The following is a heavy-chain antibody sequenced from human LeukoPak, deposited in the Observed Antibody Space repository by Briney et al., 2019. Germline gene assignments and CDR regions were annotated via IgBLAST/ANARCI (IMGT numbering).Heavy chain of an antibody. Sequence: SETLSLTCTVSGYSIISDYFWGWIRQPPGKGLEWIGTIYHSGSTCYSPSLKSRVTVSVDTSKNEFSLNLTSVTAADTAVYFCARGIVGSRDFYFRYYFDYWGQGTLVTVSS. J-gene: IGHJ4*02. D-gene: IGHD3/OR15-3a*01. CDR3: ARGIVGSRDFYFRYYFDY. V-gene: IGHV4-38-2*02. CDR2: IYHSGST. CDR1: GYSIISDYF.